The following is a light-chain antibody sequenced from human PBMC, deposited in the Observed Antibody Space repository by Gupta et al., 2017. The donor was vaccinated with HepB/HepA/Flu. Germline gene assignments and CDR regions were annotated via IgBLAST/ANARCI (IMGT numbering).Light chain of an antibody. CDR3: QQRSNWHS. Sequence: EIVLTQSPATLSLSPGERATLSCRASQSVSNYLAWYQQKPGQTPRLLIYDASNRATGIPDRFSGSGSGTDFTLTISSLEPEDFAIYYCQQRSNWHSFGPGTKVDIK. CDR2: DAS. V-gene: IGKV3-11*01. CDR1: QSVSNY. J-gene: IGKJ3*01.